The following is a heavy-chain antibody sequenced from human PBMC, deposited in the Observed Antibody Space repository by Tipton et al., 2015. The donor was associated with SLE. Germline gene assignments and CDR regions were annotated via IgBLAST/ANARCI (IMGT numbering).Heavy chain of an antibody. J-gene: IGHJ3*02. Sequence: TLSLTCTVSGGSISSSSYYWGWIRQPPGEGLAWIGRIYYSGRPYSNPSLRSRVTISVDTSKNQFSLKMSSVTAADTAVYYCARAGGHVCGGECWEDAFDNWCQGTMVTVSS. CDR1: GGSISSSSYY. D-gene: IGHD2-21*01. V-gene: IGHV4-39*07. CDR3: ARAGGHVCGGECWEDAFDN. CDR2: IYYSGRP.